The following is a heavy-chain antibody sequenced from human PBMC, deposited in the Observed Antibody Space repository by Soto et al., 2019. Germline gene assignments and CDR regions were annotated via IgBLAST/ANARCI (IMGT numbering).Heavy chain of an antibody. CDR3: ARGSGVDWLPD. CDR1: GFTFSSYG. D-gene: IGHD3-9*01. V-gene: IGHV3-33*01. Sequence: GGSLRLSCAASGFTFSSYGMHWVRQAPGKGLEWVAVIWYDGSNKYYADSVKGRFTISRDNSKNTLYLQMNSLRAEDTAVYYCARGSGVDWLPDWGQGTLVTVSS. CDR2: IWYDGSNK. J-gene: IGHJ4*02.